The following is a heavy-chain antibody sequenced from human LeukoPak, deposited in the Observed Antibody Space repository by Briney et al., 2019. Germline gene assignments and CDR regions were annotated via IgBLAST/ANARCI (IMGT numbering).Heavy chain of an antibody. Sequence: GGSLRLACAASGFTFSSYAMSWVRQAPGKGLEWVSAISGSGGSTYYADSVKGRFTISRDNSKNTLYLQMNSLRAEDTAVYYCARWGGKEDTYGPTPDYWGQGTLVTVSS. V-gene: IGHV3-23*01. CDR2: ISGSGGST. CDR1: GFTFSSYA. D-gene: IGHD3-16*01. CDR3: ARWGGKEDTYGPTPDY. J-gene: IGHJ4*02.